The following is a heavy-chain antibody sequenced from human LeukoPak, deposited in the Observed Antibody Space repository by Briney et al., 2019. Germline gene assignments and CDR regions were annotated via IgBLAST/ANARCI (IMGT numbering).Heavy chain of an antibody. CDR3: ARDPEHYGMDV. J-gene: IGHJ6*02. Sequence: PGGSLRLSCAASGFTFSSYAMTWVRQAPGKGLEWVSVISASGGTTYYADSVKGRFTISRDNSKNTLYLQMNSLRAEDTAVYYCARDPEHYGMDVWGQGTTVTVSS. V-gene: IGHV3-23*01. CDR2: ISASGGTT. CDR1: GFTFSSYA.